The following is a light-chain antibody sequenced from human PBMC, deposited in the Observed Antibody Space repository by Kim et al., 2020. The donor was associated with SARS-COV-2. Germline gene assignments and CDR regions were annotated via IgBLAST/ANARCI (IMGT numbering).Light chain of an antibody. CDR2: RND. CDR3: SAWDSRLSAVV. V-gene: IGLV10-54*01. Sequence: QAGLTQPPSVSKGLRQTATLTCTGNSNNVGNEGATWLQQHQGHPPKLLSYRNDNRPSGISERFSASRSGNTASLTITGLQPEDEADYYCSAWDSRLSAVVFGGGTQLTDL. J-gene: IGLJ2*01. CDR1: SNNVGNEG.